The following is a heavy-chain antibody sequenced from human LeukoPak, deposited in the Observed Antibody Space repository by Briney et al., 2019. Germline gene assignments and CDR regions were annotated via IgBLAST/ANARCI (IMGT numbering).Heavy chain of an antibody. CDR2: ISYDGSNK. D-gene: IGHD3-22*01. V-gene: IGHV3-30-3*01. CDR1: GFTFSSYA. Sequence: TGGSLRLSCAASGFTFSSYAMHWVRQAPGKGLEWVAVISYDGSNKYYADSVKGRFTISRDNSKNTLYLQMNSLRAEDTAVYYCARDLAPYYYDSSGYIALGYWGQGTLVTVSS. J-gene: IGHJ4*02. CDR3: ARDLAPYYYDSSGYIALGY.